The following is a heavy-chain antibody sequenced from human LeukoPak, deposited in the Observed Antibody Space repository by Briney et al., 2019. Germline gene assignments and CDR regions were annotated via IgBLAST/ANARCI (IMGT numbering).Heavy chain of an antibody. D-gene: IGHD3-10*01. Sequence: GASVKVSCKASGYTFTSYGISWARQAPGQGLEWMGWISAYNGNTNYAQKLQGRVTMTTDTSTSTAYMELRSLRSDDTAVYYCARGLSMVRGATSAYYYYGMDVWGQGTTVTVSS. J-gene: IGHJ6*02. CDR2: ISAYNGNT. CDR3: ARGLSMVRGATSAYYYYGMDV. CDR1: GYTFTSYG. V-gene: IGHV1-18*01.